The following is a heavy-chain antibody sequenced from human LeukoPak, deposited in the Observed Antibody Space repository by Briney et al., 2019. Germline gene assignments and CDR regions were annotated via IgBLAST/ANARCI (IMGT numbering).Heavy chain of an antibody. CDR3: ARDEASGWSDDAFDI. D-gene: IGHD6-19*01. J-gene: IGHJ3*02. CDR1: GYTLTGYY. V-gene: IGHV1-2*02. Sequence: GASVKVSCKASGYTLTGYYMHWVRQAPGQGLEWMGWINPNSGGTNYAQKFQGRVTMTRDTSISTAYMELSRLRSDDTAVYYCARDEASGWSDDAFDIWGQGTMVTVSS. CDR2: INPNSGGT.